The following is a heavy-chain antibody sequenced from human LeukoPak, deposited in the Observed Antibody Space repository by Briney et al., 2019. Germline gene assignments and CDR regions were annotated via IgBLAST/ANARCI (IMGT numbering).Heavy chain of an antibody. CDR3: ASPSTTVTNEGYFDY. V-gene: IGHV4-34*01. J-gene: IGHJ4*02. CDR2: IYYSGST. Sequence: PSESLSLTCAVYGGSFSGYYWSWIRQPPGKGLEWIGSIYYSGSTYYNPSLKSRVTISVDTSKNQFSLKLSSVTAADTAVYYCASPSTTVTNEGYFDYWGQGTLVTVSS. CDR1: GGSFSGYY. D-gene: IGHD4-17*01.